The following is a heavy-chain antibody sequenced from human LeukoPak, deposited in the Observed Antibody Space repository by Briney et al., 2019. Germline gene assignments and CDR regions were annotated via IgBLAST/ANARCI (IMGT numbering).Heavy chain of an antibody. Sequence: ASVKVSCKPSGYSFYDFYIHWVRQAPGQGLEWMGWIDPNSGGRNYAQKFQGGVTMTRDTSTSTAYMVLSSLTSDDTAVYYCARGGCSGGSCYSSWFDPWGQGTLVSVSS. CDR1: GYSFYDFY. V-gene: IGHV1-2*02. D-gene: IGHD2-15*01. CDR3: ARGGCSGGSCYSSWFDP. CDR2: IDPNSGGR. J-gene: IGHJ5*02.